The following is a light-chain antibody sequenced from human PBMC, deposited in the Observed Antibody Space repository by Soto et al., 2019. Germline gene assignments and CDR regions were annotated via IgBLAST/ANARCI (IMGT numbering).Light chain of an antibody. CDR2: WAP. J-gene: IGKJ5*01. CDR3: QQYYSVPIT. V-gene: IGKV4-1*01. Sequence: DIVMTQSPDSLAVSLGERATINCKSSQSVLYTSNNKNYIAWYQQKSGQPPKLLIYWAPTRESGVPDRFSGGGSGTDFTLTISSLQAEDVAVYYCQQYYSVPITFGQGTRLEIK. CDR1: QSVLYTSNNKNY.